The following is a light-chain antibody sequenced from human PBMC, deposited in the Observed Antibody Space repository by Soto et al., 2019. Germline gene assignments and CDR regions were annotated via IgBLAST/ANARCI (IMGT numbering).Light chain of an antibody. CDR3: QQRCDWPRT. J-gene: IGKJ1*01. V-gene: IGKV3-11*01. Sequence: DIVMTQSPTTLSSFPVDRDTLSCRASQTVKTRLAWYHHKPVQAPRLLIYLTSIRAAGVPARFSGSGTGTDFTLTIRRLEPEDFAVYYCQQRCDWPRTFGQGTTVDIK. CDR2: LTS. CDR1: QTVKTR.